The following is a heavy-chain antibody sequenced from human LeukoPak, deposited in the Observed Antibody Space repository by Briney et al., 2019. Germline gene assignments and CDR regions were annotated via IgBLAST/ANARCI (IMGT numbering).Heavy chain of an antibody. V-gene: IGHV4-59*08. CDR2: IYYSGST. CDR3: ARHVRDFWSGSSFDY. J-gene: IGHJ4*02. Sequence: SETLSLTCTVSGGSISSYYWSWIRQPPGKGLEWIGYIYYSGSTNYNSSLKSRVTISVDTSKNQFSLKLSSVTAADTAVYYCARHVRDFWSGSSFDYWGQGTLVTVSS. D-gene: IGHD3-3*01. CDR1: GGSISSYY.